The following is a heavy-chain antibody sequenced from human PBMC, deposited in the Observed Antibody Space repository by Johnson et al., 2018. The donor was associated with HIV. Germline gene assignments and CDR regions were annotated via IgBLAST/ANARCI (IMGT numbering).Heavy chain of an antibody. CDR2: IESDGRST. J-gene: IGHJ3*02. V-gene: IGHV3-74*02. CDR1: GFTFSKHW. CDR3: ARGLPYYYDSSSYFVRVVAGAFDI. D-gene: IGHD3-22*01. Sequence: VQLVESGGGLVKPGGSLRLSCVASGFTFSKHWMHWVRQRPGKGLVWVSRIESDGRSTRSVDSVKGRFTISRDNAKNTLYLDMNSLRIEDTAVYNCARGLPYYYDSSSYFVRVVAGAFDIWGQGTLVTVSS.